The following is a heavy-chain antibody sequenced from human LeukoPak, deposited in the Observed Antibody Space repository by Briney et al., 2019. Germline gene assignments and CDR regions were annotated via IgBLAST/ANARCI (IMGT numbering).Heavy chain of an antibody. J-gene: IGHJ4*02. Sequence: GGSLRLSCAASGFTFSSYSMNWVRRAPGKGLEWVSSISSSSSYIYYADSVKGRFTISRDNAKNSLYLQMNSLRAEDTAVYYCARALVMTFGGVIEYFDYWGQGTLVTVSS. CDR3: ARALVMTFGGVIEYFDY. CDR1: GFTFSSYS. V-gene: IGHV3-21*01. D-gene: IGHD3-16*02. CDR2: ISSSSSYI.